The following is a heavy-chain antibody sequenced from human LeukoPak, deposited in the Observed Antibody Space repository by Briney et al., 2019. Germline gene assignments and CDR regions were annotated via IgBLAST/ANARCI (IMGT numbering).Heavy chain of an antibody. V-gene: IGHV3-30*18. Sequence: GGPLRLSCAASGFTFSVSGMHWVRQSPGKALEGVAVISYDGTDKYYVDSVKGRFAMSRDNSKNTLYLQMNSLRAEDTAVYYCAKCSGGSCYHAFDIWGQGTMVTVSS. CDR1: GFTFSVSG. CDR2: ISYDGTDK. D-gene: IGHD2-15*01. J-gene: IGHJ3*02. CDR3: AKCSGGSCYHAFDI.